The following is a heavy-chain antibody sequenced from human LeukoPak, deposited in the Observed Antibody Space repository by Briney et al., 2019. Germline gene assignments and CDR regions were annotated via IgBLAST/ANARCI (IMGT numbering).Heavy chain of an antibody. V-gene: IGHV4-59*01. CDR1: VGSISSYY. D-gene: IGHD2/OR15-2a*01. CDR3: AKESNSSDNWYFDL. J-gene: IGHJ2*01. CDR2: MYNSGST. Sequence: SETLSLTCTVSVGSISSYYWSWIRQPPGKGLEWIGYMYNSGSTNNNPSLKSRVTISVDKSKNQSSLKLSSVTAADTAVYYCAKESNSSDNWYFDLWGRGTLVAVSS.